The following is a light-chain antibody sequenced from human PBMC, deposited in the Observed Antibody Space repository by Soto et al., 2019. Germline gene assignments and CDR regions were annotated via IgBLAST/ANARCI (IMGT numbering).Light chain of an antibody. J-gene: IGKJ1*01. CDR2: KAS. Sequence: DIQMTQSPSTLSASVGDRVTITCRASQSINSWLAWYQQKPGKAPKLLIYKASSLESGVPSRFSGSGSGTEFTLTISSLQPDDFATYYCQQCISYPRTFGQGTKVEIK. V-gene: IGKV1-5*03. CDR1: QSINSW. CDR3: QQCISYPRT.